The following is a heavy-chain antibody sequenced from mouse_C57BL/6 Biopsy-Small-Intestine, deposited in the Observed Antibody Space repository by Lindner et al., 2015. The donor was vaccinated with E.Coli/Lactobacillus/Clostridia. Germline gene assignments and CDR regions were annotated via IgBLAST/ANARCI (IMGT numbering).Heavy chain of an antibody. D-gene: IGHD2-4*01. V-gene: IGHV2-9*01. CDR1: GFSLTSYG. Sequence: VQLQESGPVLVAPHRACPSLALSLGFSLTSYGVHWVRQPPGKGLEWLGVIWAGGSTNYNSVFMSRLSISKDNSKSQVFLKMDSLQADDIAMYYCAKHDYNDGLYAMDYWGQGTSVTVSS. CDR3: AKHDYNDGLYAMDY. J-gene: IGHJ4*01. CDR2: IWAGGST.